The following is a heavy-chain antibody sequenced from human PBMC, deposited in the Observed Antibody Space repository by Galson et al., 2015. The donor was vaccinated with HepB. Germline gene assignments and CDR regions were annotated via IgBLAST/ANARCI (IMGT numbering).Heavy chain of an antibody. V-gene: IGHV3-74*01. D-gene: IGHD3-10*01. Sequence: SLRLSCAASGFIFSDYWMHWVRQPPGKGLVWVSRINNDGRTTSYADSVKGRFTISRDNAKNTVYLQMNNLRVEDTAVYYCARDFLHRGWGQGTLVTVSS. J-gene: IGHJ4*02. CDR1: GFIFSDYW. CDR3: ARDFLHRG. CDR2: INNDGRTT.